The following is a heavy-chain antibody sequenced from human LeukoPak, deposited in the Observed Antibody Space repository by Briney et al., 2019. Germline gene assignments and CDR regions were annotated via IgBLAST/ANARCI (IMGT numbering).Heavy chain of an antibody. CDR3: AKDRYDSSGFYYPLDY. CDR1: GFTFSSYG. Sequence: PGGSLRLSCAASGFTFSSYGMSWVRQTPGKGLEWVSVISGRGGTVYYADSVKGRFTISRDKSRNTLFLQMNSLRAEDTAVYYRAKDRYDSSGFYYPLDYWGPGTLVTVSS. CDR2: ISGRGGTV. J-gene: IGHJ4*02. D-gene: IGHD3-22*01. V-gene: IGHV3-23*01.